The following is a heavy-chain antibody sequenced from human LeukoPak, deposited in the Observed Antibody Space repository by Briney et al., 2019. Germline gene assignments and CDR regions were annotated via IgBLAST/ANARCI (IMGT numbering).Heavy chain of an antibody. Sequence: PGGSLRLSCAASGFTFSSYAMSWVRQAPEKGLEWVSAFSGSGGSTYYADSVKGRFTISRDNSKNTLYLQMNSLRAEDTAVYYCAKGLVNCGGDCYSGGMDVWGQGTTVTVSS. J-gene: IGHJ6*02. CDR1: GFTFSSYA. CDR3: AKGLVNCGGDCYSGGMDV. CDR2: FSGSGGST. D-gene: IGHD2-21*02. V-gene: IGHV3-23*01.